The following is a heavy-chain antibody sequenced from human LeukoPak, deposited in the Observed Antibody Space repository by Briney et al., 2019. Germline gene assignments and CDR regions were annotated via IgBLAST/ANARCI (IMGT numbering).Heavy chain of an antibody. J-gene: IGHJ6*02. V-gene: IGHV4-61*01. D-gene: IGHD2-2*02. CDR2: IYYSGST. CDR3: ARVYCSSTSCYNYYYGMDV. Sequence: PSETLSLTCTVSGGSVSSGSYYWSWIRQPPGKGLEWIGYIYYSGSTNYNPSLKSRVTISVDTSKNQFSLKLSSVTAADTAVYYCARVYCSSTSCYNYYYGMDVWGQGTTVTVSS. CDR1: GGSVSSGSYY.